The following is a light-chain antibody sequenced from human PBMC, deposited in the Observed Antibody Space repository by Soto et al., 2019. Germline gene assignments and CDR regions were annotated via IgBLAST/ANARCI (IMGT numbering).Light chain of an antibody. CDR3: AAWDDSLTHVV. Sequence: QSVLTQPPSASGTPGQWVTISCSGSSSNIGSNTVNWYQQLPGTAPKLLIYSNNQRPSGVPDRFSGSKSGTSASLAISGLQSEDEADYYCAAWDDSLTHVVFGGGTKLTVL. CDR2: SNN. V-gene: IGLV1-44*01. J-gene: IGLJ2*01. CDR1: SSNIGSNT.